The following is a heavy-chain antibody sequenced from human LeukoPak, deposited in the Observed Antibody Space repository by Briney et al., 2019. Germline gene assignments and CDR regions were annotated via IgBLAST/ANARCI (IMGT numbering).Heavy chain of an antibody. CDR1: GGSFSGYY. J-gene: IGHJ5*02. V-gene: IGHV4-34*01. CDR2: INHSGST. D-gene: IGHD6-19*01. CDR3: ARGVLWIAVAGKLDP. Sequence: SETLSLTCAVYGGSFSGYYWSWIRQPPGKGLEWIGEINHSGSTNYNPSLKSRVTISVDTSKNQFSLKLSSVTAADTAVYYCARGVLWIAVAGKLDPWGQGTLVTVSS.